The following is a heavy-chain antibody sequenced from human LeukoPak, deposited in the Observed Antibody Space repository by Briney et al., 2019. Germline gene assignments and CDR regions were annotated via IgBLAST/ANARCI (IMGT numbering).Heavy chain of an antibody. CDR1: GFIFSAYE. D-gene: IGHD4-23*01. Sequence: GGSLRLSCAASGFIFSAYEMNWVRQAPGKGLEWVSYISSSGSDIYYADSVKGRFTISRDNAKNSLYLHMNSLRAEDTAVYYCARDYGGSSPFDYWGQGTLVTVSS. CDR2: ISSSGSDI. V-gene: IGHV3-48*03. CDR3: ARDYGGSSPFDY. J-gene: IGHJ4*02.